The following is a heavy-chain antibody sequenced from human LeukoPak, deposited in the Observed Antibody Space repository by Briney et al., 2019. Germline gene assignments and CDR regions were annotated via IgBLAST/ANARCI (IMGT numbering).Heavy chain of an antibody. Sequence: SVTVSCKASGGTFSSYAISWVRQAPGQGLEWMGGIIPIFGTANYAQKFQGRVTITADESTSTAYMELSSLRSEDTAVYYCARAEDGSGYYLRGSFDYWGQGTLVTVSS. CDR1: GGTFSSYA. J-gene: IGHJ4*02. V-gene: IGHV1-69*13. CDR2: IIPIFGTA. D-gene: IGHD3-22*01. CDR3: ARAEDGSGYYLRGSFDY.